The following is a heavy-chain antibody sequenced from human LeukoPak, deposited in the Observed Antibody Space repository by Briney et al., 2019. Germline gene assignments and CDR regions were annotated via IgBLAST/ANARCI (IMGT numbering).Heavy chain of an antibody. D-gene: IGHD4-11*01. CDR2: SRNKVISYIT. CDR3: ARPPSPYSEADY. CDR1: GFTFSDHY. J-gene: IGHJ4*02. V-gene: IGHV3-72*01. Sequence: GGSLRLSCAASGFTFSDHYMDWVRQAPGKGLEWVGRSRNKVISYITQYAASVKGRFTISRDDSKNSLYLQMNSLKTEDTAVYYCARPPSPYSEADYWGQGTLVTVSS.